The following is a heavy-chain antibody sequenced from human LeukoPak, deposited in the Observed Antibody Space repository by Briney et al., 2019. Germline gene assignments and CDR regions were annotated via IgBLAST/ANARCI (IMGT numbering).Heavy chain of an antibody. CDR3: ATRGEYYFDY. J-gene: IGHJ4*02. CDR1: GYTFTSYG. Sequence: ASVKVSCKASGYTFTSYGISWVRQAPGQGLEWMGWISAYNGNTNYAQKFQGRVTITTDESTSTAYMELSSLRSEDTAVYYCATRGEYYFDYWGQGTLVTVSS. D-gene: IGHD3-10*01. V-gene: IGHV1-18*01. CDR2: ISAYNGNT.